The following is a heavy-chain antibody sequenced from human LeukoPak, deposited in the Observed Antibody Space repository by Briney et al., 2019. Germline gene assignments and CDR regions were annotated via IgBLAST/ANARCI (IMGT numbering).Heavy chain of an antibody. J-gene: IGHJ4*02. CDR1: GGSISSGSYY. Sequence: SETLSLTCTVSGGSISSGSYYWGWIRQPPGKGLEWIGTIYYSGATYYNPSLKSRVTISVDTSKSQFSLKLSSVIAADTAVYYCARRAYSSGFDYIDYWGQGTLVTVSS. CDR2: IYYSGAT. D-gene: IGHD6-19*01. CDR3: ARRAYSSGFDYIDY. V-gene: IGHV4-39*01.